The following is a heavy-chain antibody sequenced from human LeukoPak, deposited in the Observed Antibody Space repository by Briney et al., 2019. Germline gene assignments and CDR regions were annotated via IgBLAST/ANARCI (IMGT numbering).Heavy chain of an antibody. D-gene: IGHD2-15*01. Sequence: SETLSLTCTVSGGSISNYYWSWIRQPPGKGLEWIGYIYYSGSTNYDPSLKSRVTISVDTSKNQFSLKLSSVTAADTAVYYCARDGPFRYCSGGSCYSVEAFDIWGQGTMVTVSS. V-gene: IGHV4-59*01. J-gene: IGHJ3*02. CDR3: ARDGPFRYCSGGSCYSVEAFDI. CDR1: GGSISNYY. CDR2: IYYSGST.